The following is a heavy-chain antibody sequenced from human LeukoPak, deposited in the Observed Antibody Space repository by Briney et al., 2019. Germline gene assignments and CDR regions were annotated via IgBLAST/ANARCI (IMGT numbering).Heavy chain of an antibody. J-gene: IGHJ4*01. CDR1: GFTFSSSW. CDR3: ARVVPPLDSFDD. V-gene: IGHV3-7*01. CDR2: IKQDGSKK. Sequence: PGGSLRLSCAASGFTFSSSWMSWVRQAPGKGLEWVATIKQDGSKKYHVDSVKGRFPISRDNDKSSLYLQMSRLRAEDTAVYCCARVVPPLDSFDDWGQGTLVTVSS.